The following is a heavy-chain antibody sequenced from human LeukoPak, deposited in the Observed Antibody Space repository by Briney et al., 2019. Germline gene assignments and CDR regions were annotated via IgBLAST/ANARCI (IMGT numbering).Heavy chain of an antibody. CDR3: ARERGHLDY. Sequence: GGSLRLSCVVSGFTVSSNYMSWFRQAPGKGLEWVSVIYSGGSTYYADSVKGRFTISRDNSKNTLYLQMNSLRAEDAAVYYCARERGHLDYWGQGTLVTVSS. CDR2: IYSGGST. V-gene: IGHV3-66*01. CDR1: GFTVSSNY. J-gene: IGHJ4*02. D-gene: IGHD6-25*01.